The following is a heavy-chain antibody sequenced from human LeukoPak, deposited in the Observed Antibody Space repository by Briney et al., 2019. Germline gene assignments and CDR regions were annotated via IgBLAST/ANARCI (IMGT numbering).Heavy chain of an antibody. V-gene: IGHV3-20*04. CDR2: INWNGGST. CDR3: ARGSQWGGYYYMDV. D-gene: IGHD1-26*01. CDR1: GFTFSSYN. Sequence: RAGGSLRLSCAASGFTFSSYNMNWVRQAPGKELEWVSGINWNGGSTGYADSVKGRFTISRDNAKNSLYLQMNSLRAEDTALYYCARGSQWGGYYYMDVWGKGTTVTVSS. J-gene: IGHJ6*03.